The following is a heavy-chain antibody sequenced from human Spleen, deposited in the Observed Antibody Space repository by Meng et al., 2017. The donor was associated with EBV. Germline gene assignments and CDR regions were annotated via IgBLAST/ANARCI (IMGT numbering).Heavy chain of an antibody. D-gene: IGHD3-10*01. CDR1: GGPFGSDA. CDR3: ASESGRGYTPDY. CDR2: LIPMLGAP. V-gene: IGHV1-69*06. J-gene: IGHJ4*02. Sequence: GQVEQAGAEMKKPGSSVKSSCKTVGGPFGSDAVSWGRQGPGQGLEWPGGLIPMLGAPNYAQKFQDKVTIIADKSTSTHYMELSSLRSDDTAVYYCASESGRGYTPDYWGRGTLVTVSS.